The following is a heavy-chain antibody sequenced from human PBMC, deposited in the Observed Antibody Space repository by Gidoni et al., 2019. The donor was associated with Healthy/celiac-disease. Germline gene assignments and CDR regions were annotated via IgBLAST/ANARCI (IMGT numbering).Heavy chain of an antibody. CDR3: ARQGSWPYYYYGMDV. V-gene: IGHV4-39*01. CDR1: GGSISSSSYY. Sequence: QLQLQESGPGLVKPSETLSLTCTVSGGSISSSSYYWGWIRQPPGKGLEWIGSIYYSGSTYYNPSLKSRVTISVDTSKNQFSLKLSSVTAADTAVYYCARQGSWPYYYYGMDVWGQGTTVTVSS. D-gene: IGHD3-10*01. CDR2: IYYSGST. J-gene: IGHJ6*02.